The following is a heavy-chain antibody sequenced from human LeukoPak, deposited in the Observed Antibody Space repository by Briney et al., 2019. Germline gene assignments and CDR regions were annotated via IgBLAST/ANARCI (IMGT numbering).Heavy chain of an antibody. CDR1: GXYY. V-gene: IGHV4-31*02. CDR2: IYYSGNT. CDR3: AISGY. D-gene: IGHD3-10*01. J-gene: IGHJ4*02. Sequence: GXYYWSWIRQHPGEGLEWIGYIYYSGNTYYNPSLKSRLTISVDTSKNQFSLKLSSVTAADTAVYYCAISGYWGQGTLVTVSS.